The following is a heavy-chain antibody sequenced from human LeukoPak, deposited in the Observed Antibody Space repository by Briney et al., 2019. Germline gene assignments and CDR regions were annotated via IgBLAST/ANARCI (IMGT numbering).Heavy chain of an antibody. Sequence: SGPKLVKPTQTLTLTCTFSGFSLTTGGVAVAWIRQPPGKALEWLAVIYGNDDKRYSPSLVSRLSIAKDISKNQVVLTMTNMDPADTATYFCAHRRMSTFDYWGQGTLVTVSS. CDR1: GFSLTTGGVA. J-gene: IGHJ4*02. V-gene: IGHV2-5*01. D-gene: IGHD4/OR15-4a*01. CDR2: IYGNDDK. CDR3: AHRRMSTFDY.